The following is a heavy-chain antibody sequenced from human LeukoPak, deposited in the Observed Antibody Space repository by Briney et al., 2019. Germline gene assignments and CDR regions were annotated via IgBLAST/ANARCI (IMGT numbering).Heavy chain of an antibody. V-gene: IGHV1-8*01. Sequence: ASVNVPHKPSVYTLPRHYLNWLRQATRRGLAWMGWMNPNRGNTDLEHNFQGTVTMTRNTSISPVYMEASSLSSEDTAVYYCARGGIGREYCSSTSCYDNSFGDWGQGTLVTVSS. D-gene: IGHD2/OR15-2a*01. CDR1: VYTLPRHY. CDR2: MNPNRGNT. J-gene: IGHJ4*02. CDR3: ARGGIGREYCSSTSCYDNSFGD.